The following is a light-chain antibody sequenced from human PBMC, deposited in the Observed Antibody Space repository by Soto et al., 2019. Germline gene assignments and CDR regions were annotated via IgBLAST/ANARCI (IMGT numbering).Light chain of an antibody. V-gene: IGLV2-14*01. Sequence: QSALTQPASVSGSPGQSITISCTGTSSDVGGYNYVSWYQQHPGKAPKLMIYDVSNRPSGVSNRFSGAKSGNTASLTISGLQAEDAADYYSSSYTSSSTYVFGTGTKVTLL. CDR2: DVS. CDR1: SSDVGGYNY. J-gene: IGLJ1*01. CDR3: SSYTSSSTYV.